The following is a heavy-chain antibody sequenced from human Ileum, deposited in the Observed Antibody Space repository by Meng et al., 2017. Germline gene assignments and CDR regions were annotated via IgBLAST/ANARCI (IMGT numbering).Heavy chain of an antibody. CDR2: ISYSGTT. D-gene: IGHD6-19*01. V-gene: IGHV4-59*08. CDR1: GGSISNNY. J-gene: IGHJ4*02. CDR3: TRHMGYNSGWYYFDY. Sequence: QVQLQESGPGLVKPSETLSLTCPVSGGSISNNYWSWIRQPPGKGLEWIAYISYSGTTNYNPSLKSRVTISVDTSKNQFSLKLSSVTAADTAVYYCTRHMGYNSGWYYFDYWGQGTLVTVSS.